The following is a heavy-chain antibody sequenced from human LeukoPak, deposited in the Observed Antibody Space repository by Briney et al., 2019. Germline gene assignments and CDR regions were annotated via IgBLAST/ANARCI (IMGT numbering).Heavy chain of an antibody. CDR1: GFTFGAYT. CDR2: IFSRSESI. Sequence: PGGSLRLSCAASGFTFGAYTINWVRQAPGKGLEWVSCIFSRSESILYADSVKGRFTISRDNAKNSLYLQMDSLRVEDTAVYYCARGSTYYDSSGQVPFDYWGQGTLVTVSS. V-gene: IGHV3-21*01. CDR3: ARGSTYYDSSGQVPFDY. D-gene: IGHD3-22*01. J-gene: IGHJ4*02.